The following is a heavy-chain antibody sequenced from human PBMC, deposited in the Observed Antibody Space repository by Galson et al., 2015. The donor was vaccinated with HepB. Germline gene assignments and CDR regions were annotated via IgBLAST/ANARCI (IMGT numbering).Heavy chain of an antibody. D-gene: IGHD2/OR15-2a*01. CDR3: VRGSMKTGFNY. CDR2: TYYSSKWYN. V-gene: IGHV6-1*01. Sequence: CAISGDSVSSNSIAWNWVRQSPSRGLEWLGRTYYSSKWYNDYALSVRGRITINPGTSKNQFSLQLNSVTPEDTAVYFRVRGSMKTGFNYWDQGTLVTVSS. J-gene: IGHJ4*02. CDR1: GDSVSSNSIA.